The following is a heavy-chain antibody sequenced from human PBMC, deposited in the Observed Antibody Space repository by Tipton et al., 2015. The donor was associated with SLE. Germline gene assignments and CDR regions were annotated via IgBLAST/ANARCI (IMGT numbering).Heavy chain of an antibody. D-gene: IGHD3-10*01. CDR2: INPNSGGT. V-gene: IGHV1-2*02. CDR3: ARRDYDDSGTVGY. J-gene: IGHJ4*02. CDR1: GYSFTDYY. Sequence: QLVQSGPEVKKPGASVKVSCKASGYSFTDYYIHWVRQAPGQGLEWMGWINPNSGGTNYAQKFQGRVTMTGDTSISTAYMEVRRRTSDDTAVYYCARRDYDDSGTVGYWGQGTLVTVSS.